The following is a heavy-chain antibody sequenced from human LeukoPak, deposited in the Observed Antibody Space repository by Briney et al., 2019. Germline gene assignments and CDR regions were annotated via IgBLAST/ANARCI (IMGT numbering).Heavy chain of an antibody. CDR2: IYYSGNT. CDR3: ARAGGPRSYFGC. V-gene: IGHV4-59*08. Sequence: SETLSLICTVSGGSISIYYWRWIRQPPGKGLERIGYIYYSGNTNYNPSLKSRVTISVDTSKNQFSLKLNSVTAADTAVYYCARAGGPRSYFGCWGQGTLVTVSS. CDR1: GGSISIYY. J-gene: IGHJ4*02.